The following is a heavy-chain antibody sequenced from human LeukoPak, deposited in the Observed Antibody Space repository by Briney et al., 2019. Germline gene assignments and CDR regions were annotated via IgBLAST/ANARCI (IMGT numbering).Heavy chain of an antibody. V-gene: IGHV5-51*01. CDR1: GYSFTSYW. CDR2: IYPGDSDT. CDR3: ARHDIGVYCSGGSCYPGGAFDI. J-gene: IGHJ3*02. D-gene: IGHD2-15*01. Sequence: GESLKISCKGSGYSFTSYWIGWVRQMPGKGLEWMGIIYPGDSDTRYSPSFQGQVTISADKSISTAYLQWSSLKASDTAMYYCARHDIGVYCSGGSCYPGGAFDIWGQGTMVTVSS.